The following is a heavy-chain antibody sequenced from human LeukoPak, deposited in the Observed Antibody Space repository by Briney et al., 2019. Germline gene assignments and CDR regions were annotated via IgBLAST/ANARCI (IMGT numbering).Heavy chain of an antibody. Sequence: GGSLRLSCACCGFTFSTYVMSWVRQAPGKGLEWVSAISGSGGSTYYADSVKGRFTISRDNSKNTLYLQMNSLGADDTAVYYCAKWNWRYFDYWGQGTLVTVSS. J-gene: IGHJ4*02. D-gene: IGHD1-1*01. CDR2: ISGSGGST. CDR3: AKWNWRYFDY. CDR1: GFTFSTYV. V-gene: IGHV3-23*01.